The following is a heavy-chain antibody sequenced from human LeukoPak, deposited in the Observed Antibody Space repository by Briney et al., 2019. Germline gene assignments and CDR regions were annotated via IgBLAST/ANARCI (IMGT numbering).Heavy chain of an antibody. V-gene: IGHV3-30*03. Sequence: GGSLRLSCAASGFTFSSYSMNWVRQAPGKGLEWVAVISYDGSNKYYADSVKGRFTISRDNSKNTLYLQMNSLRAEDTAVYYCARSPGIAVAGTAWTYYYYMDVWGKGTTVTVSS. CDR3: ARSPGIAVAGTAWTYYYYMDV. D-gene: IGHD6-19*01. J-gene: IGHJ6*03. CDR2: ISYDGSNK. CDR1: GFTFSSYS.